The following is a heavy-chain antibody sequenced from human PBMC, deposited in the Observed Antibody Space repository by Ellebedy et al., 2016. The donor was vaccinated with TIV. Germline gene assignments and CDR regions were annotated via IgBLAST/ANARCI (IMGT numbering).Heavy chain of an antibody. V-gene: IGHV3-48*03. CDR2: ISRRSSTI. CDR1: GFTISGFE. D-gene: IGHD5-12*01. Sequence: PGGSLRLSCAASGFTISGFELNRVRQAPGTGLEWISFISRRSSTIYYADSVKGRFTVSRDNAKDSLFLQMDSLRAEDTAVYYCARWATGYDQYYFDLWGRGTLVSVSS. J-gene: IGHJ4*02. CDR3: ARWATGYDQYYFDL.